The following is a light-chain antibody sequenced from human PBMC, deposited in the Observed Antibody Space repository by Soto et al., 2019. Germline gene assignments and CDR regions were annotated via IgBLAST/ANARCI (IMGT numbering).Light chain of an antibody. J-gene: IGKJ4*01. V-gene: IGKV1-9*01. CDR1: QGITSY. Sequence: IQFTQSPPSLSATVRDSVTITCRASQGITSYLAWYQQKPGKAPNLLIYGASTLQSGVPSRFSGSGSGTDFTLTINSLQAEDFATYYCQQTRSYPSTFGGGTKVDIK. CDR2: GAS. CDR3: QQTRSYPST.